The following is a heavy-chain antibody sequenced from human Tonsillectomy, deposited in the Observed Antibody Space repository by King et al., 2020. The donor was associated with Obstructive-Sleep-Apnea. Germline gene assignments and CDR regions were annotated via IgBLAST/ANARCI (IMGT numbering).Heavy chain of an antibody. CDR3: AREVEQWSRGLDY. CDR2: IFPRGST. Sequence: VQLQESGPGLVKPSETLSLTCSVSGVSISSYYWSWIRQPAGKGLEWIGRIFPRGSTNYNPPLQSRVTMSVATSKNQFSLKVSSVTAADTAVYYCAREVEQWSRGLDYWGQGTLVTVSS. D-gene: IGHD6-19*01. V-gene: IGHV4-4*07. J-gene: IGHJ4*02. CDR1: GVSISSYY.